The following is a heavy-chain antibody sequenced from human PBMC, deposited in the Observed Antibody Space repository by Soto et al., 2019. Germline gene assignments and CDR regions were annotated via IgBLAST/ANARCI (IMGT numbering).Heavy chain of an antibody. V-gene: IGHV3-66*01. CDR2: IYSGGST. Sequence: PGGSLRLSCAASGFTVSSNYMSWVRQAPGKGLEWVSVIYSGGSTYYADSVKGRFTISRDNSKNTLYLQMNSLRAEDTAVYYCARVPIIAAAGPRRAFDIWGQGTMVTVSS. CDR3: ARVPIIAAAGPRRAFDI. CDR1: GFTVSSNY. J-gene: IGHJ3*02. D-gene: IGHD6-13*01.